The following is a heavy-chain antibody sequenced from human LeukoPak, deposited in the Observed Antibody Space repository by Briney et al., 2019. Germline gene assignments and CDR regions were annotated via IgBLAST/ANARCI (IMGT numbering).Heavy chain of an antibody. CDR3: AREFGYSSGWYLAPSGMDV. J-gene: IGHJ6*02. V-gene: IGHV3-7*03. Sequence: GGSLRLSCVVSGFTFSSHWMSWVRQAPGKGLEWVANIKEDGSEKYYVDSVRGRFTISRDNAKNSLYLQMNSLRAEDTALYHCAREFGYSSGWYLAPSGMDVWGQGTTVTVSS. CDR2: IKEDGSEK. CDR1: GFTFSSHW. D-gene: IGHD6-19*01.